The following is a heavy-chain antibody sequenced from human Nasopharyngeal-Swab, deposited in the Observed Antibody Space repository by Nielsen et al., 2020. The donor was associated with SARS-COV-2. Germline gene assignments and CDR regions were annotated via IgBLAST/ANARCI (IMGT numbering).Heavy chain of an antibody. J-gene: IGHJ5*02. V-gene: IGHV4-34*01. CDR2: INHSGST. Sequence: WIRQPPGKGLEWIGEINHSGSTNYNPSLKSRVTISVDTSKNQFSLKLSSVTAADTAVYYCARERDYYYGSGSYPPDPWGQGTPVTVSS. D-gene: IGHD3-10*01. CDR3: ARERDYYYGSGSYPPDP.